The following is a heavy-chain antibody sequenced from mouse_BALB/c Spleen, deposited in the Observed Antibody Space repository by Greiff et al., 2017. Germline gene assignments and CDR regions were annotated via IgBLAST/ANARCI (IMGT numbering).Heavy chain of an antibody. CDR3: ARTLKGYEPGYLEV. Sequence: EVKLVESGGGLVKPGGSLKLSCAASGFTFSSYAMSWVRQTPEKRLEWVASISSGGSTYYPDSVKGRFTISRDNARNILYLQMSSLRSEDTAMYYGARTLKGYEPGYLEVGGEGPTVTVS. J-gene: IGHJ1*01. CDR2: ISSGGST. V-gene: IGHV5-6-5*01. D-gene: IGHD2-2*01. CDR1: GFTFSSYA.